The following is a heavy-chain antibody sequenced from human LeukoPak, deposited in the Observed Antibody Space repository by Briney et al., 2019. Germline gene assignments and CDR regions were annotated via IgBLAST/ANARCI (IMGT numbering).Heavy chain of an antibody. D-gene: IGHD4-17*01. Sequence: GGSLRLSCAASGITFSSYGMHWVRQAPGKGLEWVAVIWYDGSNKYYPDSVKGRFTISRDNSKNTLFLQMNSLRAEDTAVYYCARGSRYGDYGLRYFGLWGRGTLVTVSS. CDR2: IWYDGSNK. CDR1: GITFSSYG. J-gene: IGHJ2*01. CDR3: ARGSRYGDYGLRYFGL. V-gene: IGHV3-33*01.